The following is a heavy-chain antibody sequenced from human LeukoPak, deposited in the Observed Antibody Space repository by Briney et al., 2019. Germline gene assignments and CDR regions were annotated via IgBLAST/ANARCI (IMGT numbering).Heavy chain of an antibody. D-gene: IGHD3-3*01. CDR3: ASQVTIFGVVITPHYYYMDV. CDR2: IIPIFGTA. J-gene: IGHJ6*03. Sequence: SVKVSCKASGGTFSSYAISWVRQAPGQGLDWMGGIIPIFGTANYAQKFQGRVTITADESTSTAYMELSSLRSEDTAVYYCASQVTIFGVVITPHYYYMDVWGKGTTVTVSS. CDR1: GGTFSSYA. V-gene: IGHV1-69*13.